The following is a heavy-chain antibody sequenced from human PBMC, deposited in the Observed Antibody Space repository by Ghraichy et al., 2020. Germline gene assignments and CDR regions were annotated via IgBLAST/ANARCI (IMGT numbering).Heavy chain of an antibody. V-gene: IGHV3-49*03. Sequence: GESLNISCTASGFTFGDYAMSWFRQAPGKGLEWVGFIRSKAYGGTTEYAASVKGRFTISRDDSKSIAYLQMNSLKTEDTAVYYCTRDFGMGSSGTYYGMDVWGQGTTVTVSS. CDR1: GFTFGDYA. CDR2: IRSKAYGGTT. D-gene: IGHD3-22*01. CDR3: TRDFGMGSSGTYYGMDV. J-gene: IGHJ6*02.